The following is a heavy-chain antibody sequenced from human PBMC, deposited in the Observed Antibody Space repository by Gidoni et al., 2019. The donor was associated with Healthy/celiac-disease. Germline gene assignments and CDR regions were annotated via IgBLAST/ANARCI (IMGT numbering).Heavy chain of an antibody. CDR3: ARDALEPYYYDSSGYYAFDI. J-gene: IGHJ3*02. CDR2: IYTSGST. V-gene: IGHV4-61*02. CDR1: GGSISSGSYY. D-gene: IGHD3-22*01. Sequence: QVQLQESGPGLVKPSQTLSLTCTVSGGSISSGSYYWSWIRQPAGKGLEWIGRIYTSGSTNYNPSLKSRVTISVDTSKNQFSLKLSSVTAADTAVYYCARDALEPYYYDSSGYYAFDIWGQGTMVTVSS.